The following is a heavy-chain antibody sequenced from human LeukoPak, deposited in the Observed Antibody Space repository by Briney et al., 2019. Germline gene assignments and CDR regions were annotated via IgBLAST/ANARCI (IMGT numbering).Heavy chain of an antibody. D-gene: IGHD1-14*01. J-gene: IGHJ4*02. CDR3: ATETIGRHYDY. CDR1: GFTFSSCG. Sequence: GGSLRLSCAASGFTFSSCGCNWVRQAPGKGLEWISSIGPTGTDRYYADSVRGRFTISRDNAKNSMYLQMDSLRDEDTAVYYCATETIGRHYDYRGQGTLLTVSS. CDR2: IGPTGTDR. V-gene: IGHV3-21*01.